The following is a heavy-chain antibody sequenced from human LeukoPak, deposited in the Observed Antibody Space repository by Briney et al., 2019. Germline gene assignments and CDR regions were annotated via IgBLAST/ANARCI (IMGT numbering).Heavy chain of an antibody. J-gene: IGHJ5*02. Sequence: SETLSLTCTVSGGSISSGSYYWSWIRQPAGKGLEWIGHIYTSGSTNYNPSLKSRVTISVDTSKNQFSLKPSSVTAADTAVYYCAGERYCSTTSCYGNWFDPWGQGTLVTVSS. CDR1: GGSISSGSYY. V-gene: IGHV4-61*09. CDR2: IYTSGST. D-gene: IGHD2-2*01. CDR3: AGERYCSTTSCYGNWFDP.